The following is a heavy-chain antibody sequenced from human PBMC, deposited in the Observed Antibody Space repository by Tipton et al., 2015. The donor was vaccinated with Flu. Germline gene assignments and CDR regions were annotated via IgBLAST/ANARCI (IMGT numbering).Heavy chain of an antibody. CDR3: ARDGTIFGHNWFDP. D-gene: IGHD3-3*01. J-gene: IGHJ5*02. Sequence: TLSLTCTVSGGSISSGGYYWSWIRQHPGKGLEWIGYIYYSGSTYYNPSLKSRVTISVDTSKNQFSLKLSSVTAADTVVYYCARDGTIFGHNWFDPWGQGTLVTVSS. V-gene: IGHV4-31*03. CDR2: IYYSGST. CDR1: GGSISSGGYY.